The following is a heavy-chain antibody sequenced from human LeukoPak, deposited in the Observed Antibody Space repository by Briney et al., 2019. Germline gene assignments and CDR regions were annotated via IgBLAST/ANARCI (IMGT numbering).Heavy chain of an antibody. V-gene: IGHV1-69*02. CDR3: ARRFERELTMFSSGDVLDI. CDR1: GGTFSSHT. CDR2: IIPVLGIT. D-gene: IGHD3-10*02. J-gene: IGHJ3*02. Sequence: ASVKVSCKTSGGTFSSHTISWVRQAPGQGLEWMGRIIPVLGITNYAQKFHGRVTITADKSTTTAYMELSSLRSEDTGAYYCARRFERELTMFSSGDVLDIWGQGTLVSVSS.